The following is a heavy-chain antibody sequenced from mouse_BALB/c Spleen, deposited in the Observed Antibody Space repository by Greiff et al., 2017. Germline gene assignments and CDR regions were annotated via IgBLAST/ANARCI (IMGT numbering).Heavy chain of an antibody. V-gene: IGHV14-1*02. D-gene: IGHD2-4*01. CDR3: ARSGDYDLAY. CDR2: IDPENGNT. CDR1: GFNFIDYY. J-gene: IGHJ3*01. Sequence: EVQRVESGAELVRPGALVKLSCKASGFNFIDYYMHWVKQRPEQGLEWIGWIDPENGNTIYDPKFQGKASITADTSSNTAYLQLSSLTSEDTAVYYCARSGDYDLAYWGQGTLVTVSA.